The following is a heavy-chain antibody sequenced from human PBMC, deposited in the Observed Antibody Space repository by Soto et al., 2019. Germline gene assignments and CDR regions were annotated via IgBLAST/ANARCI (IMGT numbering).Heavy chain of an antibody. J-gene: IGHJ4*02. D-gene: IGHD5-18*01. CDR3: AREGYGYGLFDR. Sequence: QVQLVQSGAEVKKPGASVKVSCKASGYTFKGYYMHWVRQAPGQGLEWMGWINPDSGVTRYGQKFQGRVTMTRDTSVSTAYMEVSRLRSDDTAVYYCAREGYGYGLFDRWGQGTLVTVSS. V-gene: IGHV1-2*02. CDR2: INPDSGVT. CDR1: GYTFKGYY.